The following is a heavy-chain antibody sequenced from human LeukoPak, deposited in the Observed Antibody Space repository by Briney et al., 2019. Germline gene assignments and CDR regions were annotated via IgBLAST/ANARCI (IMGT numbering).Heavy chain of an antibody. Sequence: VASVKVSCKASGYTFTGYYMHWVRQAPGHGLEWMGWINPNSGGTNYAQKFQGRVTMTRDTSISTAYMELSRLRSDDTAVYYCARYLKEDYFDYWGQGTLVTVSS. CDR1: GYTFTGYY. CDR3: ARYLKEDYFDY. CDR2: INPNSGGT. J-gene: IGHJ4*02. V-gene: IGHV1-2*02. D-gene: IGHD2/OR15-2a*01.